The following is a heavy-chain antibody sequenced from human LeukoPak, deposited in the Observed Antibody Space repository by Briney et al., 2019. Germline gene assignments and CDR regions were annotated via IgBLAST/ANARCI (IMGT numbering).Heavy chain of an antibody. D-gene: IGHD3-3*01. CDR3: ASETGFWGGYYNWFDP. CDR2: ISSSGSTI. J-gene: IGHJ5*02. V-gene: IGHV3-48*04. CDR1: GFTFSSYA. Sequence: GGPLRLSCAASGFTFSSYAMSWVRQAPGKGLEWVSYISSSGSTIYYADSVKGRFTISRDNAKNSLYLQMNSLRAEDTAVYYCASETGFWGGYYNWFDPWGQGTLVTVSS.